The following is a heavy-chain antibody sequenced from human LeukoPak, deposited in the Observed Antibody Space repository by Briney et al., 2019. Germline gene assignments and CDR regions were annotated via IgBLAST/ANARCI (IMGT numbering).Heavy chain of an antibody. CDR3: ARDLIVVVPAAMGAYYYYGMDV. CDR2: TYYRSKWYN. V-gene: IGHV6-1*01. Sequence: SQTLSLTCAISGDSVSSNSAAWNWIRQSPSRGLEWLGRTYYRSKWYNDYAVSVKSRITINPDTSKNQFSLQLNSVTPEDTAVYYCARDLIVVVPAAMGAYYYYGMDVWGQGTTVTVSS. CDR1: GDSVSSNSAA. D-gene: IGHD2-2*01. J-gene: IGHJ6*02.